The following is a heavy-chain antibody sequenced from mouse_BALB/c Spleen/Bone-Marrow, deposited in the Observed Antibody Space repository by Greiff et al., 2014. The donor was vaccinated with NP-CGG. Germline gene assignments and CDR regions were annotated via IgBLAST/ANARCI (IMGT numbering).Heavy chain of an antibody. J-gene: IGHJ4*01. D-gene: IGHD1-2*01. CDR2: LWADGST. V-gene: IGHV2-9*02. CDR1: GFSLTTYG. Sequence: VQRVESGPGLVAPSQGLSITCTVSGFSLTTYGVHWVRQPPGKGLEWLGVLWADGSTNYSSALMSRLSISKDNSKSQVFLKMNSLQTDDTAMYYCARITTATGAMDYWGQGTSVTVSS. CDR3: ARITTATGAMDY.